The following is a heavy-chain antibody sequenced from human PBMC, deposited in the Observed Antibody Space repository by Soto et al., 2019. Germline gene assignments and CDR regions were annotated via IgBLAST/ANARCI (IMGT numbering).Heavy chain of an antibody. CDR2: ISAYNGNT. CDR1: GYTFTSYG. Sequence: ASVKVSCKASGYTFTSYGSSWVRQAPRQGLEWMGWISAYNGNTNYAQRLQGRVTMTTDTSTSTAYMELRSLRSDDTAVYYCARVYYYGSGSYYFDYWGQGTLVTVSS. V-gene: IGHV1-18*01. D-gene: IGHD3-10*01. J-gene: IGHJ4*02. CDR3: ARVYYYGSGSYYFDY.